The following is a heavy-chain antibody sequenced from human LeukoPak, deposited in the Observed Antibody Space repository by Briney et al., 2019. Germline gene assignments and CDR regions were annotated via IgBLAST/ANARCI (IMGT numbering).Heavy chain of an antibody. CDR3: ARGGGRFDLDY. CDR2: IWYDGSNK. J-gene: IGHJ4*02. V-gene: IGHV3-33*08. CDR1: GFTFSSYG. Sequence: QSGGYLRLSCAVSGFTFSSYGMHWVRQAPGKGLEWVAVIWYDGSNKYYADSVKGRFTISRDNSKNTLYLQMNSLRAEDTAVYYCARGGGRFDLDYWGQGTLVTVSS. D-gene: IGHD3-16*01.